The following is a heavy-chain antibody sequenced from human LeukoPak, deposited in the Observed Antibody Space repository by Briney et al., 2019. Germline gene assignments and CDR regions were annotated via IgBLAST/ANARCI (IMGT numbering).Heavy chain of an antibody. V-gene: IGHV3-7*03. CDR1: GFTFSRYW. D-gene: IGHD5-24*01. CDR2: IKEDGSEK. CDR3: AKDGYGNYTDAFDI. J-gene: IGHJ3*02. Sequence: PGGSLRLSCAASGFTFSRYWMSWVRQAPGKGLEWVANIKEDGSEKYYVDSVKGRFTISRDNAKNSLYLQMNSLRAEDTAVYYCAKDGYGNYTDAFDIWGQGTMVTVS.